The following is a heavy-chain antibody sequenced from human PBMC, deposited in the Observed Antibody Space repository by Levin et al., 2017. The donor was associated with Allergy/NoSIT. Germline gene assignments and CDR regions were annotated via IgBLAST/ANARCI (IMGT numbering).Heavy chain of an antibody. CDR2: TSYDESNE. V-gene: IGHV3-30-3*01. Sequence: HPGGSLRLSCAASGFTLKSHGMNWVRQAPGKGLEWVAVTSYDESNEYYAGSVKGRFTISRDNSKNTLYLQLDRLRPEDTAVYYCARDYYFDISGYFDLWGQGTLVTVSS. CDR1: GFTLKSHG. D-gene: IGHD3-22*01. CDR3: ARDYYFDISGYFDL. J-gene: IGHJ5*02.